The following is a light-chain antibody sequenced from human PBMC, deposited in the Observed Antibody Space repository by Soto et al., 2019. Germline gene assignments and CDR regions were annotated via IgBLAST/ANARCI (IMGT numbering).Light chain of an antibody. J-gene: IGKJ4*01. CDR3: QQFNSYPFT. Sequence: AIQLTQSPSSLSASVGDRVTITCRASQGISRSLAWYQQKPGKAPKFLIYDASSLQSGVPLRFSGSGSGTDFTLTITSLQPEDFATYSCQQFNSYPFTFGGGTKV. CDR2: DAS. V-gene: IGKV1-13*02. CDR1: QGISRS.